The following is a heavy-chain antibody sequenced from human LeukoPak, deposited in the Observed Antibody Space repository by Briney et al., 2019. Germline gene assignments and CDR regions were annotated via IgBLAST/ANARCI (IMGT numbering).Heavy chain of an antibody. D-gene: IGHD4-17*01. J-gene: IGHJ4*02. Sequence: GGSLRLSCAASGFTFSSYSMNWVRQAPGKGLEWVSSISSSSSYIYYADSVKGRFTISRDTAKNSLYLQMNSLRAEDTAVYYCARSMTTVTHLDYWGQGTLVTVSS. V-gene: IGHV3-21*01. CDR2: ISSSSSYI. CDR3: ARSMTTVTHLDY. CDR1: GFTFSSYS.